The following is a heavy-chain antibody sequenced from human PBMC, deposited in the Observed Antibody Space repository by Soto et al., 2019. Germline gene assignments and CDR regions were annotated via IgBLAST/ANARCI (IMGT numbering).Heavy chain of an antibody. J-gene: IGHJ4*02. CDR3: AKDRWSGYDVPIYSVTLTYFDY. CDR1: GFTFDDYA. V-gene: IGHV3-9*01. D-gene: IGHD5-12*01. CDR2: ISWNSGSI. Sequence: GGSLRLSCAASGFTFDDYAMHWVRQAPGKGLEWVSGISWNSGSIGYADSVKGRFTISRDNAKNSLYLQMNSLRAEDTALYYCAKDRWSGYDVPIYSVTLTYFDYWGQGTLVTVSS.